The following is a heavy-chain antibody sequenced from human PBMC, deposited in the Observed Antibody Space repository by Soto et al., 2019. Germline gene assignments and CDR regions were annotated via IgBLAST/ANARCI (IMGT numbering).Heavy chain of an antibody. V-gene: IGHV1-18*01. D-gene: IGHD1-1*01. CDR1: GGTFSSYT. J-gene: IGHJ4*02. CDR2: ISAYNGNT. CDR3: ARERNWNFDY. Sequence: ASVKVSCKASGGTFSSYTISWVRQAPGQGLEWMGWISAYNGNTNYAQTLQGRVTMTTDTSTSTVYMELRSLRSDDTAVYYCARERNWNFDYWGQGTLVTVSS.